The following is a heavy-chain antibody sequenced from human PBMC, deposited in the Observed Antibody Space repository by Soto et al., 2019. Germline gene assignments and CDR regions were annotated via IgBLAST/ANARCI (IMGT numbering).Heavy chain of an antibody. J-gene: IGHJ4*02. CDR2: IIPIFGTA. CDR1: GGTFSSYA. D-gene: IGHD6-19*01. V-gene: IGHV1-69*13. Sequence: SVKVSCKASGGTFSSYAISWVRQAPGQGLEWMGGIIPIFGTADYAQKFRGRVTITADESTSTAYMELSSLRSEDTAVYYCTVAGFLDYWGQGTLVTVSS. CDR3: TVAGFLDY.